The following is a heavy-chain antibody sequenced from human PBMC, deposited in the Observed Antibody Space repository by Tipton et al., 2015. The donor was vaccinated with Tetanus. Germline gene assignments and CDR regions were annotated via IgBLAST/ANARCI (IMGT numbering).Heavy chain of an antibody. V-gene: IGHV3-33*01. Sequence: SLRLSCAASGFTFSSYGMHWVRQAPGKGLEWVAVIWYDGSNKYYADSVKGRFTISRDNSKNTLYLQMNSLRAEDTAVYYCARDWLLLDGSGWFDPWGQGTLVTVSS. CDR3: ARDWLLLDGSGWFDP. CDR1: GFTFSSYG. D-gene: IGHD2-15*01. CDR2: IWYDGSNK. J-gene: IGHJ5*02.